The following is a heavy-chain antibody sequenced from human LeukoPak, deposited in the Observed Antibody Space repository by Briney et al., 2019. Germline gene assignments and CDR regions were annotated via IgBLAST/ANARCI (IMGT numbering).Heavy chain of an antibody. J-gene: IGHJ6*03. CDR2: IYTSGST. CDR1: GCSISSGSYY. Sequence: SETLSLTCTVSGCSISSGSYYWSWIRQPAGKGLEWIGRIYTSGSTNYNPCLKSRVTISVDTSKNQFSLKLSSGTAADTAVYYCARQVGDVLLWFGEPAHYYMDVRGKGTTVTISS. V-gene: IGHV4-61*02. CDR3: ARQVGDVLLWFGEPAHYYMDV. D-gene: IGHD3-10*01.